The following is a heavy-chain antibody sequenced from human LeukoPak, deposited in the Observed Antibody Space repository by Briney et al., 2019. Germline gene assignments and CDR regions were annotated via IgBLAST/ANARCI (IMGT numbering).Heavy chain of an antibody. CDR3: ARRPRYYYDSSGYPAADY. CDR2: IYYSGST. V-gene: IGHV4-39*07. D-gene: IGHD3-22*01. Sequence: SETLSLTCTVSGGSISSSSYYWGWIRQPPGKGLEWIGNIYYSGSTYYNPSLMSRITISVDTSKNQFSLKLSSVTAADTAVYYCARRPRYYYDSSGYPAADYWGQGTLVTVSS. J-gene: IGHJ4*02. CDR1: GGSISSSSYY.